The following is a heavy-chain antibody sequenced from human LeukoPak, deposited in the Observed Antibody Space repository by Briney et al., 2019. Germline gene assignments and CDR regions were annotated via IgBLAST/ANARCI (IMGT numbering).Heavy chain of an antibody. Sequence: ESGPALVKPTQTLTLTCTSSGFSLSTSGMCVSWIRQPPGKALEWLALIDWDDDKYYSTSLKTRLTISKDTSKNQVVLTMTNMDPVDTATYYCARATDIVATYGMDVWGKGTTVTVSS. CDR3: ARATDIVATYGMDV. J-gene: IGHJ6*04. D-gene: IGHD5-12*01. V-gene: IGHV2-70*01. CDR1: GFSLSTSGMC. CDR2: IDWDDDK.